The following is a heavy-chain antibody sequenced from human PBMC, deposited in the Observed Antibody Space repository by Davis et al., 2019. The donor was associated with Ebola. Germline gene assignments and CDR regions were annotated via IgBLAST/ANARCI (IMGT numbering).Heavy chain of an antibody. V-gene: IGHV4-59*08. CDR3: ARVGTIFGVVITPWMDV. Sequence: SETLSLTCTLSGGSISSYYWSWIRQPPGKGLEWIGYIYYSGSTNYNPSLKSRVTISVDTSKNQFSLKLSSVTAADTAVYYCARVGTIFGVVITPWMDVWGKGTTVTVSS. D-gene: IGHD3-3*01. CDR2: IYYSGST. J-gene: IGHJ6*04. CDR1: GGSISSYY.